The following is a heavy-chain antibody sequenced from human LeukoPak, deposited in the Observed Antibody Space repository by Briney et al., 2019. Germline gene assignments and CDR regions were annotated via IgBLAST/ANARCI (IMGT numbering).Heavy chain of an antibody. D-gene: IGHD3-10*01. V-gene: IGHV3-7*01. CDR1: GFTFSSYW. CDR2: IKQDGSEK. J-gene: IGHJ4*02. CDR3: ARGTYGSVPEYYFDY. Sequence: GGSLRLSCAASGFTFSSYWMSWVRQAPGKGLEWVANIKQDGSEKYYVDSVKGRFTISRDNAKNSLYLQMNSLRAEDTAVYYCARGTYGSVPEYYFDYWGQGTLVTVSS.